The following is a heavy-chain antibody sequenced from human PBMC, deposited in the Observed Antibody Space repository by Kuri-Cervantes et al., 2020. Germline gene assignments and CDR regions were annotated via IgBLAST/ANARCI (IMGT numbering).Heavy chain of an antibody. CDR1: GFTFSRYA. D-gene: IGHD3-22*01. CDR3: ARVLRYYDSSGYYDY. Sequence: ETLSLTCAASGFTFSRYAMSWVRQAPGKGLEWVSSISISGGNTYYADSVKGRFTISRDTSQNTLYLQMNSLRAEDTAVYYCARVLRYYDSSGYYDYWGQGTLVTVSS. CDR2: ISISGGNT. V-gene: IGHV3-23*01. J-gene: IGHJ4*02.